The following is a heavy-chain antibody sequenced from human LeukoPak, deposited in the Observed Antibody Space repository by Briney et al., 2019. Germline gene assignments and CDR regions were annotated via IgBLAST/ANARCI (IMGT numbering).Heavy chain of an antibody. J-gene: IGHJ4*02. CDR2: ILYDGSNK. V-gene: IGHV3-30*18. CDR3: AKDRGDYGDYGFY. D-gene: IGHD4-17*01. Sequence: PGGSLRLSCAASGFTFSSYGVHWVRQAPGKGLEWVAVILYDGSNKYYADSVKGRFTISRDNSNNTLYLQMNSLRAEDTAVYYCAKDRGDYGDYGFYWGQGTLVTVSS. CDR1: GFTFSSYG.